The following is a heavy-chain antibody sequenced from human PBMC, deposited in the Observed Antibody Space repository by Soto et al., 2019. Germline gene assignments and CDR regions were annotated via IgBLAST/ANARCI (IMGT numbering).Heavy chain of an antibody. CDR2: INHSGNT. Sequence: SETLSLTCAVYGGSFSGYYWSWIRQPPGKGLEWIGEINHSGNTNYNPSLKSRVTISVDTSKNQFSLRLTSVTAADTAVYYCATHPPYGPLDHWGQGTLVTVSS. V-gene: IGHV4-34*01. J-gene: IGHJ4*02. CDR3: ATHPPYGPLDH. D-gene: IGHD4-17*01. CDR1: GGSFSGYY.